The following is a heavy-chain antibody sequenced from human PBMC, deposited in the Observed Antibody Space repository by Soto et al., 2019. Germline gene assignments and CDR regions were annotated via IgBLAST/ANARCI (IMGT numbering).Heavy chain of an antibody. J-gene: IGHJ6*02. V-gene: IGHV1-18*04. Sequence: ASVKVSCKASGYTFTSYGISWARPAPGQGLEWMGWISAYNGNTNYAQKLQGRVTMTTDTSTSTAYMALRSLRSHATAVYYCARAPRFWEWLLLPLGYCSMDVWGQGTTVTVAS. CDR3: ARAPRFWEWLLLPLGYCSMDV. CDR1: GYTFTSYG. D-gene: IGHD3-3*01. CDR2: ISAYNGNT.